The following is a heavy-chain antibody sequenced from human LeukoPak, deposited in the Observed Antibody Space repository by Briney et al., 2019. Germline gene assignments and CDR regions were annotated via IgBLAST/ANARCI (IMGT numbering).Heavy chain of an antibody. CDR3: AELGITMIGGV. V-gene: IGHV3-48*01. D-gene: IGHD3-10*02. Sequence: PGGSLRLSCAASGFTFSSNYMSWVRQPPGKGLEWVSGISWNSGSIDYADSVKGRFTISRDKAKNSLYLQMNSLRAEDTAVYYCAELGITMIGGVWGKGTTVTISS. CDR2: ISWNSGSI. CDR1: GFTFSSNY. J-gene: IGHJ6*04.